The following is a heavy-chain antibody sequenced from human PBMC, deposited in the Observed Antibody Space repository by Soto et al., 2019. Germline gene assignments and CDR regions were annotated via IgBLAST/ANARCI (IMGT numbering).Heavy chain of an antibody. Sequence: QVQLVQSGAEVKKPGASVKVSCKASGYTFSNYGISWVRQAPGQVLEWMGWIGAYNGDTNYAQNLRGRVTMTTDISTSTAYMELRSLRSDDTAVYYCARLGGRGGGNCYSCWLDPWGQGTLVTVFS. J-gene: IGHJ5*02. CDR3: ARLGGRGGGNCYSCWLDP. CDR2: IGAYNGDT. CDR1: GYTFSNYG. D-gene: IGHD2-15*01. V-gene: IGHV1-18*01.